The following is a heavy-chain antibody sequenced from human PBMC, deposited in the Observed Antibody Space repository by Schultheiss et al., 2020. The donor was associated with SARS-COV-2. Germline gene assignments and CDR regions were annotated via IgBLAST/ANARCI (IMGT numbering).Heavy chain of an antibody. J-gene: IGHJ5*02. D-gene: IGHD5-18*01. CDR2: IYHSGST. V-gene: IGHV4-38-2*01. Sequence: SVTLSLTCAVSGYSISSGYYWGWIRQPPGKGLEWIGEIYHSGSTNYNPSLKSRVTISVDKSKNQFSLKLSSVTAADTAVYYCARGQRGYTAMSWFDPWGQGTLVTVSS. CDR1: GYSISSGYY. CDR3: ARGQRGYTAMSWFDP.